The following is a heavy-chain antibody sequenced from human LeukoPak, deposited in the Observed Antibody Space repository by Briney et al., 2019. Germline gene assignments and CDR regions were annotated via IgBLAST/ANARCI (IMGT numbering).Heavy chain of an antibody. CDR3: ARGGGGDSKSNYDFWSGYYRSRLGTFDY. CDR2: ISYDGSNK. V-gene: IGHV3-30*04. J-gene: IGHJ4*02. CDR1: GFTFSSYA. Sequence: PGGSLRLSCAASGFTFSSYAMHWVRQAPGKGLEWVAVISYDGSNKYYADSVKGRFTISRDNSKNTLYLQMNSLRAEDTAVYYCARGGGGDSKSNYDFWSGYYRSRLGTFDYWGQGTLVTVSS. D-gene: IGHD3-3*01.